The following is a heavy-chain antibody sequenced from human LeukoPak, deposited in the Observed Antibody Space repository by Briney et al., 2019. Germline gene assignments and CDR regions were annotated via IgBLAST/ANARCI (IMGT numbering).Heavy chain of an antibody. V-gene: IGHV3-30*19. J-gene: IGHJ2*01. CDR1: GFTFSSYG. CDR2: ISYDGSNK. Sequence: GGSLRLSCAASGFTFSSYGMHWVRQAPGKGLEWVAVISYDGSNKFYADSVKGRFTISRDTSKNTLYLQMNSLRAEDTAVYYCARPGGIALTDFDLWGRGTLVTVSS. CDR3: ARPGGIALTDFDL. D-gene: IGHD6-13*01.